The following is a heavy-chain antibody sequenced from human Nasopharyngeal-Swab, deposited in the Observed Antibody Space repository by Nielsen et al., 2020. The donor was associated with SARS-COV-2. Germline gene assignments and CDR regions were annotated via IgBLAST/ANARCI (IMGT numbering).Heavy chain of an antibody. CDR1: GLGFSNYE. D-gene: IGHD5-12*01. V-gene: IGHV3-48*03. CDR3: AREVPYSGQDDAFDI. CDR2: IRTTTATI. Sequence: GESLKISCAASGLGFSNYEMNWVRQAPGKGLEWISYIRTTTATIYYADSVKGRFTISRDNAKNSLYLQMNSLRAEDTAVYYCAREVPYSGQDDAFDIWGQGTMVTVSA. J-gene: IGHJ3*02.